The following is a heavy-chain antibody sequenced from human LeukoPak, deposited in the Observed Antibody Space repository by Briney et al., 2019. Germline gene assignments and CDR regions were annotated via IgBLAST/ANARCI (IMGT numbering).Heavy chain of an antibody. CDR3: AGYLVNHFDP. CDR1: GGSISSSRDY. V-gene: IGHV4-39*02. J-gene: IGHJ5*02. Sequence: SETLSLTCTVSGGSISSSRDYWAWIRQSPGKGLEWIGTLDYSRSTYYNPSLKSRVTVSVDTSKNHFSLKLSSVTAADTAVYYCAGYLVNHFDPSGQGTLVTVSS. CDR2: LDYSRST. D-gene: IGHD1-14*01.